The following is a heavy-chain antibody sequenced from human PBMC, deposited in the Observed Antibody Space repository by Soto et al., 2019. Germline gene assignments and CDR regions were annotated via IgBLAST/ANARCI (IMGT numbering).Heavy chain of an antibody. J-gene: IGHJ4*02. Sequence: GSLRLSCAASGFTFSSYWMSWVRQAPGKGLEWVANIKQDGIEKYYVDSVKGRFTISRYNAKNSLYLQMNSLRAEDTAVYYCARLGVGSSGLDYWGQGTLVTVSS. CDR2: IKQDGIEK. CDR3: ARLGVGSSGLDY. D-gene: IGHD6-6*01. CDR1: GFTFSSYW. V-gene: IGHV3-7*01.